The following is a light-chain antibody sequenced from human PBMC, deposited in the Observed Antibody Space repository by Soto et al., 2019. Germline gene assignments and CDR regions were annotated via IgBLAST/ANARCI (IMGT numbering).Light chain of an antibody. CDR2: AAS. CDR3: QQHNSYPQT. V-gene: IGKV1-9*01. CDR1: QGISSY. J-gene: IGKJ2*01. Sequence: DIQLTQSPSFLSASVGDRVTITCGASQGISSYLAWYQQKPGKAPKLLIYAASTLQSGVPSRFSGSGSGTEFTLTISSLQPEDFATYYCQQHNSYPQTLGQGTKLEIK.